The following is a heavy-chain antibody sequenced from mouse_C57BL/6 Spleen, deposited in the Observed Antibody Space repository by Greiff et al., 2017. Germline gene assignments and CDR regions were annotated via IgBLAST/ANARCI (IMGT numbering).Heavy chain of an antibody. J-gene: IGHJ2*01. D-gene: IGHD4-1*01. CDR2: IDPETGGT. CDR3: TRSWDNFDY. CDR1: GYTFTDYE. V-gene: IGHV1-15*01. Sequence: QVQLQQSGAELVRPGASVTLSCKASGYTFTDYEMHWVKQTPVHGLEWIGAIDPETGGTAYNQKFKGKAILTADKSSSTAYMALRSLTSEDSAVYYCTRSWDNFDYWGQGTTLTVSS.